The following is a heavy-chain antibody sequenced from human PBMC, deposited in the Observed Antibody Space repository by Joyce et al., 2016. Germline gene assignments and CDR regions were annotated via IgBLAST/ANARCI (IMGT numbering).Heavy chain of an antibody. CDR2: ISYDGANK. Sequence: QVQLVESGGGVVQPGRSLRLSCAGSGFTFSGYGIPWVRQAPGKVLEWLAVISYDGANKYYADAAKGRFTVSRDNSKNTVYLQMNSLRAEDTAVYYCAKDYRRSLWLGDLSYYYFMDVWGKGTTVTVSS. D-gene: IGHD3-10*01. CDR1: GFTFSGYG. J-gene: IGHJ6*03. V-gene: IGHV3-30*18. CDR3: AKDYRRSLWLGDLSYYYFMDV.